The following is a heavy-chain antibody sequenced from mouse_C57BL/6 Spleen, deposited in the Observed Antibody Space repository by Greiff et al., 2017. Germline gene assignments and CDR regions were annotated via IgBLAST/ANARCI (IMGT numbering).Heavy chain of an antibody. J-gene: IGHJ2*01. CDR3: AKMDYGNYGFDY. CDR2: IRRGGST. D-gene: IGHD2-1*01. CDR1: GFSLTSYG. Sequence: QVQLQQSGPGLVQPSPSLSITCTASGFSLTSYGVHWVRQSPGKGLEWLGVIRRGGSTDYNAAFMSRLSITKDNSKSQVFFKMNSLQDDDTAIYYCAKMDYGNYGFDYWGQGTTLTVSS. V-gene: IGHV2-5*01.